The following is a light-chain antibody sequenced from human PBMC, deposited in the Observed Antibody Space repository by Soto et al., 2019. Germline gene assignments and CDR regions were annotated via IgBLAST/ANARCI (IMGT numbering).Light chain of an antibody. CDR1: QSVSGSY. J-gene: IGKJ5*01. CDR2: GAS. CDR3: QQYGSSRSIT. V-gene: IGKV3-20*01. Sequence: EGVLTQSPGTLSLSPGERATLSCRASQSVSGSYLAWYQQKPGQAPRLLIYGASSRATGIADRFSGSGSGTDFTLTISRLEPEDFAVYYCQQYGSSRSITFGQGTRLEIK.